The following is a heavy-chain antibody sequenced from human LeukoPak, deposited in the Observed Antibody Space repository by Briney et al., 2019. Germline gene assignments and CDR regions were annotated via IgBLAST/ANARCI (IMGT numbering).Heavy chain of an antibody. CDR1: GYSFTSYW. CDR2: IYPGGSDT. Sequence: GESLKISCQGSGYSFTSYWIGWVRQMPGKGLEWMGIIYPGGSDTRYSPSFQGQVTISADKSISTAYLQWSSLKASDTAMYYCARAGYSSFYWFDPWGQGTLVTVSS. V-gene: IGHV5-51*01. CDR3: ARAGYSSFYWFDP. J-gene: IGHJ5*02. D-gene: IGHD6-19*01.